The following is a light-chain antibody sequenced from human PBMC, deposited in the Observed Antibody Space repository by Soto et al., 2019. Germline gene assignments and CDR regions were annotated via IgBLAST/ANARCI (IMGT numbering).Light chain of an antibody. CDR1: SSNIGTNT. Sequence: QSVRSQPPSASGTPGQRVTISCSGSSSNIGTNTVNWFQQLPRTAPKLLIFGNTQRPSGVPGRFSGSKSGTSASLAISGLQSEDEADYYCAAWDDSLNNYVFGTGTKLTVL. CDR3: AAWDDSLNNYV. J-gene: IGLJ1*01. V-gene: IGLV1-44*01. CDR2: GNT.